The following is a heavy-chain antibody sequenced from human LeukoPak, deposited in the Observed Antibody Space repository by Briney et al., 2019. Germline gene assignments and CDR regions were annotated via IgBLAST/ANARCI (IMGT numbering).Heavy chain of an antibody. CDR2: IKQDGSEK. CDR1: GFTFSSYW. V-gene: IGHV3-7*05. CDR3: ARDGGGDIVVAFAFDI. J-gene: IGHJ3*02. D-gene: IGHD2-15*01. Sequence: GGSLRLSCAASGFTFSSYWMSWVRQAPGKGLEWVANIKQDGSEKYYVDSVKGRFTISRDNAKNSLYLQMNSLRAEDTAVYYCARDGGGDIVVAFAFDIWGQGTMVTVSS.